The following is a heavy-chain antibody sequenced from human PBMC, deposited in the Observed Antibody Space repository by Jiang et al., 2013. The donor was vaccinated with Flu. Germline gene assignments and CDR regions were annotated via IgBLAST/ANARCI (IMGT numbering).Heavy chain of an antibody. D-gene: IGHD5-24*01. CDR1: GGTFNSYA. V-gene: IGHV1-69*01. J-gene: IGHJ4*02. Sequence: GAEVKKPGSSVKVSCKASGGTFNSYAVSWVRQAPGQGLEWMGGIIPILGTPNYAQKFQGRLTITADESTRTTYMELSSLRSEDTAVYFCARPLREGYNYYTYYFDNWGQGTLVTVSS. CDR3: ARPLREGYNYYTYYFDN. CDR2: IIPILGTP.